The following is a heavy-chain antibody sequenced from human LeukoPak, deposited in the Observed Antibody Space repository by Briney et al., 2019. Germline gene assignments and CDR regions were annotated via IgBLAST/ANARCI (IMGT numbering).Heavy chain of an antibody. D-gene: IGHD1-26*01. CDR3: AVGSYLGRNFDY. V-gene: IGHV3-74*01. Sequence: PGGSLRLSCAASGFTFSSYWMHWVRQAPGKGLVWVSRITTDGSRTDYADSVKGRFTISRDNSKNTLYLQMNSLRAEDTAVYYSAVGSYLGRNFDYWGQGTLVTVSS. CDR2: ITTDGSRT. CDR1: GFTFSSYW. J-gene: IGHJ4*02.